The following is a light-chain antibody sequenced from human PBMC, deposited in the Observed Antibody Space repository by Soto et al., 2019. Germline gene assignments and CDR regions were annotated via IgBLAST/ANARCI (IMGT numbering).Light chain of an antibody. CDR1: QSVSSA. J-gene: IGKJ5*01. CDR2: AAS. CDR3: QQYYDWPRT. Sequence: EIVMTQSPATLSVSPGERATLSCRASQSVSSALAWYQQKPGQAPRLLIYAASTRATGIPARFSGSGSETDFTLTISSLQSEDFAVYYCQQYYDWPRTFGQGTRLEI. V-gene: IGKV3-15*01.